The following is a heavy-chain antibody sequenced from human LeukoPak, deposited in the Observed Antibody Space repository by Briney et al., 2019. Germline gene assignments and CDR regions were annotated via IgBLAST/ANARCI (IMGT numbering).Heavy chain of an antibody. Sequence: GASVKFSCKASGYTFTSFDINWVRQATGQGLEWMGWMNPNSGNTGYAQKFQGRVTMTRNTSISTAYMELSSLRSEDTAVYYCARGGYSSGWYKLDFDYWGQGTLVTVSS. D-gene: IGHD6-19*01. CDR2: MNPNSGNT. CDR1: GYTFTSFD. V-gene: IGHV1-8*01. J-gene: IGHJ4*02. CDR3: ARGGYSSGWYKLDFDY.